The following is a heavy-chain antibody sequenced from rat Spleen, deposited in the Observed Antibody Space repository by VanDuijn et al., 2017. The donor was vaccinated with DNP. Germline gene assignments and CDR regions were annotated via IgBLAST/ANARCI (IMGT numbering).Heavy chain of an antibody. CDR2: ISYDGGST. CDR3: ARPGDHSGGAFAY. V-gene: IGHV5-22*01. D-gene: IGHD4-3*01. Sequence: EVQLVESGGGLVQPGRSLKLSCAASGFTFSDYYMAWVRQAPTKGLEWVAYISYDGGSTYYGDSVKGRFTISRDNAKSTLYLQMNSLRSEDMATYYCARPGDHSGGAFAYWGQGTLVTVSS. J-gene: IGHJ3*01. CDR1: GFTFSDYY.